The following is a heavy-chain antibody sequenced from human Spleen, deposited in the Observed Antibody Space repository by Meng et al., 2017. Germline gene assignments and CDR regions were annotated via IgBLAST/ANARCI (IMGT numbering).Heavy chain of an antibody. Sequence: SETLSLTCTVSGGSISSYYWSWIRQPPGKGLEWIGYIYYSGSTNYNPSLKSRVTISVDTSKNQFSLKLSSVTAADTAVYYCATQSLRDGYNYWSTSYYYYYGMDVWGQGTMVTVSS. CDR1: GGSISSYY. J-gene: IGHJ6*02. CDR3: ATQSLRDGYNYWSTSYYYYYGMDV. V-gene: IGHV4-59*01. CDR2: IYYSGST. D-gene: IGHD5-24*01.